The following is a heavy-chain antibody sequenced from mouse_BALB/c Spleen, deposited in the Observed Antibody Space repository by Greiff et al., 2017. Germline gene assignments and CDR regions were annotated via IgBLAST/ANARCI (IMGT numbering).Heavy chain of an antibody. D-gene: IGHD2-4*01. CDR1: GYSITSDYA. CDR3: AREDYDYDGGSSFDY. V-gene: IGHV3-2*02. CDR2: ISYSSST. Sequence: EVQLQESGPGLVKPSQSLSLTCTVTGYSITSDYAWNWIRQFPGNKLEWMGYISYSSSTSYNPSLKSRISITRDTSKNQFFLQLNSVTTEDTATYYCAREDYDYDGGSSFDYWGQGTTLTVSS. J-gene: IGHJ2*01.